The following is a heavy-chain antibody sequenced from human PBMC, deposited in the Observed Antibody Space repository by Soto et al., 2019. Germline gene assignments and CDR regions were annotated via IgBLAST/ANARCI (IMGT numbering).Heavy chain of an antibody. J-gene: IGHJ6*03. CDR1: GFTFGSYS. CDR2: ILSSSGVI. Sequence: EVQLVESGGGLVQPGGSLRLSCAASGFTFGSYSMNWVRQAPGKGLEWVSFILSSSGVIYYADSVKGRFTISRDNAKNSMYLQMNSLRAEDTAVYYCARDLRAALVATAMPYYMDDWGKGTTVTVSS. CDR3: ARDLRAALVATAMPYYMDD. D-gene: IGHD2-21*02. V-gene: IGHV3-48*01.